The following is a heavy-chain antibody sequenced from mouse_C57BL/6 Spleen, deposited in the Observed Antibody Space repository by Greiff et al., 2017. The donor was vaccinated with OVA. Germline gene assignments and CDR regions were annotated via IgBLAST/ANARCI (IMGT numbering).Heavy chain of an antibody. J-gene: IGHJ4*01. CDR1: GFTFSSYA. V-gene: IGHV5-4*01. Sequence: EVNLVESGGGLVKPGGSLKLSCAASGFTFSSYAMSWVRQTPEKRLEWVATISDGGSYTYYHDNVKGRFTISRDNAKNNLYLQMSHLKSEDTAMYYCARDRDYDGAMDYWGQGTSVTVSS. CDR2: ISDGGSYT. D-gene: IGHD2-4*01. CDR3: ARDRDYDGAMDY.